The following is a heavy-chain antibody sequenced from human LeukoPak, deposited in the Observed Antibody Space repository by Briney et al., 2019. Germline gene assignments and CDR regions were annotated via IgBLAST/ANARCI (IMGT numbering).Heavy chain of an antibody. V-gene: IGHV3-66*04. CDR1: GFTFSSYA. Sequence: PGGSLRLSCAASGFTFSSYAMSWVRQAPGKGLEWVSVIYSGGSTYYADSVKGRFTISRDNSKNTLYLQMNSLRAEDTAVYYCARHFDFWSGPGYYYGMDVWGQGTTVTVSS. CDR3: ARHFDFWSGPGYYYGMDV. CDR2: IYSGGST. D-gene: IGHD3-3*01. J-gene: IGHJ6*02.